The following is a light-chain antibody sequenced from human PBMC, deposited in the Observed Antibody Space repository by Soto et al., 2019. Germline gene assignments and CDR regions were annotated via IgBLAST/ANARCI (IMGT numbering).Light chain of an antibody. J-gene: IGKJ5*01. V-gene: IGKV1-33*01. CDR2: DAS. CDR3: QQYESRPLT. CDR1: QDINKN. Sequence: IHRTQSPSSLSASVGARVTITCQASQDINKNLIRYQQKPGKAPKLLIYDASDLETGVPSRFSGSGSGTGFTFTISSLQPEDFATYYCQQYESRPLTFGQGTRLEIK.